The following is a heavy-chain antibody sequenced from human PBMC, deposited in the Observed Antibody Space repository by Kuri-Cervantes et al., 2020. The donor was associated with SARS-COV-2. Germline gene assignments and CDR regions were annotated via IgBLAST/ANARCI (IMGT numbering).Heavy chain of an antibody. CDR1: RYTFTAYY. CDR2: INPDSGGT. CDR3: ARQTVDYYYYYMDV. D-gene: IGHD4-11*01. J-gene: IGHJ6*03. Sequence: ASVKVSCKASRYTFTAYYIQWVRQAPGQGLEWMGWINPDSGGTKYGQKFQGRITMTRDTSISTAYMELSSLRSEDTAVYYCARQTVDYYYYYMDVWGKGTTVTVSS. V-gene: IGHV1-2*02.